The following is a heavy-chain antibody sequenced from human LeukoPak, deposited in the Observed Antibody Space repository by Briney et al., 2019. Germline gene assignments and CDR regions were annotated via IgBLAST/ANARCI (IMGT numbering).Heavy chain of an antibody. CDR2: ILSSGST. V-gene: IGHV4-34*12. CDR3: ASLISSSWPLIDY. CDR1: GGSFSTYY. D-gene: IGHD6-13*01. J-gene: IGHJ4*02. Sequence: ASETLSLTCAVSGGSFSTYYWSLIREPPGKGLEWIGEILSSGSTHHNPSLTSRISLSVDTSKNQFSLKLSSVTAADTAVYYCASLISSSWPLIDYWGQGTLVTVSS.